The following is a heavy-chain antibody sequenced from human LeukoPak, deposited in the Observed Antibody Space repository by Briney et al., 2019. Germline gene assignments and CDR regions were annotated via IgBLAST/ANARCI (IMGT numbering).Heavy chain of an antibody. D-gene: IGHD5-18*01. CDR2: IYYSGST. CDR1: GGSISSYY. CDR3: ARAGTAMYRYYGMDV. Sequence: SEPLSLTCTVSGGSISSYYWSWIRQPPGKGLEWIGYIYYSGSTNYNPSLKSRVTISVDTSKNQFSLKLSSVTAADTAVYYCARAGTAMYRYYGMDVWGQGTTVTVSS. V-gene: IGHV4-59*01. J-gene: IGHJ6*02.